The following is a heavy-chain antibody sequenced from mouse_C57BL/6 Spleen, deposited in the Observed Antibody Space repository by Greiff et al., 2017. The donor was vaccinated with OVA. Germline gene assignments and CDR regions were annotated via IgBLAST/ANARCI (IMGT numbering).Heavy chain of an antibody. CDR1: GYTFTSYG. CDR3: ATYYYGSSYAMDY. D-gene: IGHD1-1*01. Sequence: VQLQQSGAELARPGASVKLSCKASGYTFTSYGISWVKQRTGQGLEWIGEIYPRSGNTYYNEKFKGKATLTADKSSSTAYMELRSLTSEDSAVYFCATYYYGSSYAMDYRGQGTSVTVSS. CDR2: IYPRSGNT. J-gene: IGHJ4*01. V-gene: IGHV1-81*01.